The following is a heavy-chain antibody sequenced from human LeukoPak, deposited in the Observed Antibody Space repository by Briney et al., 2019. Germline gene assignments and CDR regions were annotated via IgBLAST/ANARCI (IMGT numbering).Heavy chain of an antibody. CDR3: ARTDETAPAEDFQH. V-gene: IGHV3-53*01. J-gene: IGHJ1*01. CDR1: GFSVSSNY. Sequence: GGSLRLSCAASGFSVSSNYMSWVRQAPGKGLEWVSVFYSGGSTYYADSVKGRFTISRDNSKNTLYLQMKSLRAEDTAVYYCARTDETAPAEDFQHWGQGTLVTVSS. D-gene: IGHD2-21*02. CDR2: FYSGGST.